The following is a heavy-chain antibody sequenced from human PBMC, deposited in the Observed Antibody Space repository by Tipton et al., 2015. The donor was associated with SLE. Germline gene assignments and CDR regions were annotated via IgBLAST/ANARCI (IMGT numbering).Heavy chain of an antibody. D-gene: IGHD6-13*01. J-gene: IGHJ3*02. V-gene: IGHV3-23*03. CDR2: IYNGGGSA. CDR1: GFPFSSYA. CDR3: AKDPFLAASDPADSLDI. Sequence: GSLRLSCAASGFPFSSYAMTWVRQAPGKGLKWVSIIYNGGGSAYYADSVKGRFTVSRDNSKNTLYLQMNSLRVDDTAVYYCAKDPFLAASDPADSLDIWGHGTMVTVSS.